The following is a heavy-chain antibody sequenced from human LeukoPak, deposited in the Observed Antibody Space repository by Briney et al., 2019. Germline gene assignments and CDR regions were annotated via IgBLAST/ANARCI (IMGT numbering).Heavy chain of an antibody. D-gene: IGHD5-24*01. CDR1: GFIFSNYG. Sequence: PGGSLRLSCAASGFIFSNYGMHWVRHSPDKGLEWVTFIRFDGSTQYYVDSVKGRFTISRDNSKDTLYLQMSSLRLEDTGVYYCAKEGGDGSPFDYWGQGILVTVSS. CDR3: AKEGGDGSPFDY. J-gene: IGHJ4*02. CDR2: IRFDGSTQ. V-gene: IGHV3-30*02.